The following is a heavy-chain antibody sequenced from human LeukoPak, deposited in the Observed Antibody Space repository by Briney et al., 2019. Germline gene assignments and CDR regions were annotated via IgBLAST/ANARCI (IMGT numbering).Heavy chain of an antibody. CDR2: MNPNSGNT. V-gene: IGHV1-8*03. D-gene: IGHD6-13*01. CDR3: ARARGGGSSWYVSFDY. Sequence: ASVKVSCKASGGTFSSYAINWVRQATGQGLEWMGWMNPNSGNTGYAQKFQGRVTITRNISISTAYMELSSLRSEDTAVYYCARARGGGSSWYVSFDYWGQGTLVTVSS. J-gene: IGHJ4*02. CDR1: GGTFSSYA.